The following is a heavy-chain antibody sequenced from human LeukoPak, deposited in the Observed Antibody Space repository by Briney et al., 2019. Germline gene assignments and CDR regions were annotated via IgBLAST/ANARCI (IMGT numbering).Heavy chain of an antibody. CDR2: INHSGST. CDR3: ASSTARYFDY. J-gene: IGHJ4*02. CDR1: GGSFSGYY. V-gene: IGHV4-34*01. Sequence: SETLSLTCAVDGGSFSGYYWSWIRQPPGKGLEWIGEINHSGSTNYNPSLKSRVTISVDTSKNQFSLKLSSVTAADTAVYYCASSTARYFDYWGQGTLVTVSS. D-gene: IGHD4-17*01.